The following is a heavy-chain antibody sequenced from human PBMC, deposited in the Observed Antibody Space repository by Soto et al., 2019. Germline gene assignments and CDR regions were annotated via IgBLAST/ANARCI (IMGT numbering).Heavy chain of an antibody. D-gene: IGHD1-26*01. V-gene: IGHV1-3*01. CDR3: ARGGSLYWYFDL. Sequence: ASVKVSCKASGYTLTSYAMHWVRQAPGQRLEWMGWINAGNGNTKYSQKFQGRVTITRDTSASTAYMELSSLRSEDTAVYYCARGGSLYWYFDLWGRGTLVTVSS. CDR2: INAGNGNT. J-gene: IGHJ2*01. CDR1: GYTLTSYA.